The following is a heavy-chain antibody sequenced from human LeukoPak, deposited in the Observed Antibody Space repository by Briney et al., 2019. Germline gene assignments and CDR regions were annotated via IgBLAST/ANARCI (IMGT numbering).Heavy chain of an antibody. CDR2: ISGSGGST. CDR3: ARGTSGYDYRNDY. J-gene: IGHJ4*02. Sequence: GGSLRLSCVASGFTFSSYAMSWVRQAPGKGLEWVSAISGSGGSTYYADSVKGRFTISRDNAKNSLYLQMNSLRAEDTAVYYCARGTSGYDYRNDYWGQGTLVTVSS. D-gene: IGHD5-12*01. V-gene: IGHV3-23*01. CDR1: GFTFSSYA.